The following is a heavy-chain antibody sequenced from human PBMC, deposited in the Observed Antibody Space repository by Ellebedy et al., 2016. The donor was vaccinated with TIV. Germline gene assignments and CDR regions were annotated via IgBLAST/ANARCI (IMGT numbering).Heavy chain of an antibody. CDR3: ARGVAAGILVPSGY. D-gene: IGHD6-13*01. Sequence: GESLKISCAASRFTFNIYGMNWVRQAPGKGLEWISFISGSSSTIYYADSVKGRFTVSRDNAKNSVYLQMNSLRAEDTAVYYCARGVAAGILVPSGYWGQGTLVTVSS. CDR1: RFTFNIYG. J-gene: IGHJ4*02. V-gene: IGHV3-48*01. CDR2: ISGSSSTI.